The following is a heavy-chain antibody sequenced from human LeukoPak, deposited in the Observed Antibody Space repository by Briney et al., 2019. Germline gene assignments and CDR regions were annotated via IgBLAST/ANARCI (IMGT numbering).Heavy chain of an antibody. J-gene: IGHJ4*02. CDR1: GYTFTRYA. CDR3: ARGDDLSGSWLDY. Sequence: ASVRVSCKASGYTFTRYAISWVRQAPGQGLEWMGWISAYNGNTNNAQNVQGRVTMTTDTSTSTAYMELRSLRSDDTAVYYCARGDDLSGSWLDYWGQGTLVTVSS. D-gene: IGHD1-26*01. CDR2: ISAYNGNT. V-gene: IGHV1-18*01.